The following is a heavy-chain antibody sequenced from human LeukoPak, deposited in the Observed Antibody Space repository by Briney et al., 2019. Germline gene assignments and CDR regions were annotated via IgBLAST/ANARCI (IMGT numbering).Heavy chain of an antibody. J-gene: IGHJ4*02. CDR1: GYTFTGYY. CDR2: INPNSGGT. Sequence: ASVKVSCKASGYTFTGYYMHWVRQAPGQGLEWMGWINPNSGGTNYAQKFQGRVTMTRDTSISTAYMELSRLRSDDTAVYYCARASGGFLEWLFFSAWGQGTLVTVSS. CDR3: ARASGGFLEWLFFSA. V-gene: IGHV1-2*02. D-gene: IGHD3-3*01.